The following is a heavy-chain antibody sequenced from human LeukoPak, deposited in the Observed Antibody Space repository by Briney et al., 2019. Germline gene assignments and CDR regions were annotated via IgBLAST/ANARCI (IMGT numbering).Heavy chain of an antibody. CDR1: GCSFSSYS. D-gene: IGHD5-12*01. Sequence: GGSLRLSCAASGCSFSSYSMNWVRQAPGKGLEWVSYITSSSSKTIYYADSVKGRFTISRDNAKNTLYLQMNSLRAEDTAVYYCAREWGSGYDQGYFDYWGQGTLVTVSS. CDR2: ITSSSSKTI. V-gene: IGHV3-48*01. J-gene: IGHJ4*02. CDR3: AREWGSGYDQGYFDY.